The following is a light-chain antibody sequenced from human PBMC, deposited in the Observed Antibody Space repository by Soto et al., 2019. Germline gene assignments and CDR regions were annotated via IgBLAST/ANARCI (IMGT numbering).Light chain of an antibody. CDR3: QQADSFPIT. CDR1: QSISTW. V-gene: IGKV1-12*01. J-gene: IGKJ5*01. Sequence: IRITQSPSTLSASVGDRVTITCRASQSISTWLAWYQQKPGKAPNLLIYSTSSLQSGVPSRFSGTGSGTEFTLTINNLQPEDFATYYCQQADSFPITFGQGTRLEIK. CDR2: STS.